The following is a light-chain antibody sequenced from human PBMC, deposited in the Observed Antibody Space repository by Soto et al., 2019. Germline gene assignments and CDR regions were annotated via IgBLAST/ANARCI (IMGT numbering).Light chain of an antibody. V-gene: IGLV2-14*01. Sequence: QPVLTQPASVSGSPGQSITLSCTGTSSDVGGYNYVSWYQQHPGKAPKLMIYDVSNRPSGVSNRFSGSKSGNTASLTISGLQAEDEADYYCSSYTSSSTRVFGTGTKLTVL. CDR1: SSDVGGYNY. J-gene: IGLJ1*01. CDR3: SSYTSSSTRV. CDR2: DVS.